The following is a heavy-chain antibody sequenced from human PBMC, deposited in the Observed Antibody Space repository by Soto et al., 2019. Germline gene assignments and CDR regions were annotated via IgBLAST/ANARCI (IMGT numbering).Heavy chain of an antibody. CDR3: ARGWSGWRVWLDY. CDR1: GGYFIGYY. D-gene: IGHD6-19*01. J-gene: IGHJ4*02. CDR2: INHSGST. Sequence: SETLSLTCAVDGGYFIGYYWSWIRKPPGKGLEWIGEINHSGSTNYNPSLKSRVTISVDTSKNQFSLKLSSVTAADTAVYYCARGWSGWRVWLDYWGQGTLVTSPQ. V-gene: IGHV4-34*01.